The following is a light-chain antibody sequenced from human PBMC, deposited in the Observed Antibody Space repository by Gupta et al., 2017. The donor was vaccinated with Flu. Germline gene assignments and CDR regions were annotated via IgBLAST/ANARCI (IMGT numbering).Light chain of an antibody. CDR3: CSYTTNSIVV. Sequence: QSALTQPVSVSGSPGPSITISCTGATSDTGGNYYVSWFQQHPGKAPKLVLFDVIHRPSGVSSRFSGSKSGNTDSLTISGLQTEDEAVYYCCSYTTNSIVVFGGGTKVTVL. V-gene: IGLV2-14*03. J-gene: IGLJ2*01. CDR2: DVI. CDR1: TSDTGGNYY.